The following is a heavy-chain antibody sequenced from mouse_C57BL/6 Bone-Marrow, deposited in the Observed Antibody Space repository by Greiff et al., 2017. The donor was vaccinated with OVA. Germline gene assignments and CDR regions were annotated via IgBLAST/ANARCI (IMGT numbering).Heavy chain of an antibody. D-gene: IGHD2-2*01. CDR1: GYTFTSYW. J-gene: IGHJ1*03. V-gene: IGHV1-59*01. CDR2: IDPSDSYT. Sequence: VQLQQSGAELVRPGTSVKLSCKASGYTFTSYWMHWVKQRPGQGLEWIGVIDPSDSYTNYNQKLKGKATLTVDTSSSTAYMQLSSLTSEDSAVYYCARGGLRWYFDVWGTGTTVTVSS. CDR3: ARGGLRWYFDV.